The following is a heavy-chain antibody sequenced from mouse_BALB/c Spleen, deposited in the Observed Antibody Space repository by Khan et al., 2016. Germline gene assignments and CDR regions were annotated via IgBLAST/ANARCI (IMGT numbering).Heavy chain of an antibody. CDR1: GYAFSSYW. Sequence: QVQLQQSGAELVRPGSSVKISCKASGYAFSSYWMHWVKQRPGQGLEWIGQIYPGDGDTNYNGKFKGKATLTADKSSSTAYMQLSSLTSEDSAVYFCARRVRSYAIDYWGQGTSVTISS. J-gene: IGHJ4*01. V-gene: IGHV1-80*01. CDR2: IYPGDGDT. CDR3: ARRVRSYAIDY.